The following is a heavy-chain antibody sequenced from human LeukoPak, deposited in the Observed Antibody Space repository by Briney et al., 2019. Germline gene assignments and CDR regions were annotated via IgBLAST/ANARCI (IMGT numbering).Heavy chain of an antibody. CDR2: IIPIFGTA. CDR1: GGTFSSYA. Sequence: ASVKVSCKASGGTFSSYAISWVRQAPGQGLEWMGRIIPIFGTANYAQKFQGRVTITTDESTSTAYMELRSLRSDDTAVYYCARVVVVPAAIGDPWGQGTLVTVSS. CDR3: ARVVVVPAAIGDP. D-gene: IGHD2-2*01. V-gene: IGHV1-69*05. J-gene: IGHJ5*02.